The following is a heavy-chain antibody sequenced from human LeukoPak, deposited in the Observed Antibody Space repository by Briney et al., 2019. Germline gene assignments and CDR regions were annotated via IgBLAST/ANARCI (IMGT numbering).Heavy chain of an antibody. D-gene: IGHD4-17*01. V-gene: IGHV3-23*01. CDR2: ISGSDYRT. CDR1: GFTFSSYA. Sequence: PGGFLRLSCAASGFTFSSYAMSWVRQAPGKGLEWVSVISGSDYRTNYADSVKGRFTISRDNFKNTLYLQMNSLRAEDTAVYYCAKHKESYGDSCFDDYWGQGTLVTVSS. CDR3: AKHKESYGDSCFDDY. J-gene: IGHJ4*02.